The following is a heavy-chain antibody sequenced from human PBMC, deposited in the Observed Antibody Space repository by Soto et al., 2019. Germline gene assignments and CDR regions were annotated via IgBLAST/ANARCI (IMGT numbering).Heavy chain of an antibody. J-gene: IGHJ4*02. CDR2: IIPIFGTA. CDR1: GGTFSSYA. D-gene: IGHD3-22*01. Sequence: QVQLVHSGAEVKKTGSSVKVSCKASGGTFSSYAISWVRQAPGQGLEWMGGIIPIFGTADYAQKFQGRVTITADESTSTGNMELSSLRSEDTAVYYCASHYDSSGYYYRGMDYWGQGTLVTFSS. V-gene: IGHV1-69*12. CDR3: ASHYDSSGYYYRGMDY.